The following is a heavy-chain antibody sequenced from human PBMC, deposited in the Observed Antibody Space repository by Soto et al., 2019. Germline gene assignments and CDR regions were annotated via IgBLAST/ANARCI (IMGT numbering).Heavy chain of an antibody. J-gene: IGHJ5*01. Sequence: QVHLQESGPGLVKPSETLSLTCTVSGVSIHNSHSFWAWIRQPPGKGLQFIASVYHNGGAHYNSSLKSRVTISVDTANNQVSLRMRSLAAADTAFYYCGRVVEGATRHTDPDSWGQGILVTVSS. CDR1: GVSIHNSHSF. V-gene: IGHV4-39*01. D-gene: IGHD2-21*01. CDR2: VYHNGGA. CDR3: GRVVEGATRHTDPDS.